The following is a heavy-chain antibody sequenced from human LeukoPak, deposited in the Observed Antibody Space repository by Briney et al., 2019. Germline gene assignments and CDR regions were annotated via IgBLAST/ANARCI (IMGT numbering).Heavy chain of an antibody. CDR3: ARDTRYGDGYKY. Sequence: GGSLRLSCATSGFTFSNYAVSWVRQAPGKGLEWVSSISGSGGTTYYADSVKGRFTISRDNSKNTLYLQMKSLRAEDTAVYYCARDTRYGDGYKYWGQGTLVTVSS. V-gene: IGHV3-23*01. CDR1: GFTFSNYA. J-gene: IGHJ4*02. CDR2: ISGSGGTT. D-gene: IGHD5-24*01.